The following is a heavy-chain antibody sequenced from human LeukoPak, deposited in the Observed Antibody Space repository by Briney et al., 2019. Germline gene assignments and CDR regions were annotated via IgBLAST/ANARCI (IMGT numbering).Heavy chain of an antibody. Sequence: GGSLRLSCAASGFTFSSYAMSWVRQAPGKGLEWVSSISSSSSYIYYADSVKGRFTISRDNAKNSLYLQMNSLRAEDTAVYYCARDLAIAAAGTERAPDYWGQGTLVTVSS. V-gene: IGHV3-21*01. CDR3: ARDLAIAAAGTERAPDY. CDR2: ISSSSSYI. D-gene: IGHD6-13*01. CDR1: GFTFSSYA. J-gene: IGHJ4*02.